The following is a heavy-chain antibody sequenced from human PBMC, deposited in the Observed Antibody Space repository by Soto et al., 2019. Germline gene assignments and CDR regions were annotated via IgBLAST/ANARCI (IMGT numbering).Heavy chain of an antibody. CDR2: ISPTGDNT. Sequence: DVQLLESGGGLVQPGGSLRLSCEASEFMFSSYAMSWVRQAPGKGLEWVSTISPTGDNTYYADSVKGRFTLSRDNSKDTLSLQMNSLTTEDTAIYYCAKAKSLRAVRGSSFDYWGQGALVTDSS. V-gene: IGHV3-23*01. CDR1: EFMFSSYA. J-gene: IGHJ4*02. CDR3: AKAKSLRAVRGSSFDY. D-gene: IGHD6-19*01.